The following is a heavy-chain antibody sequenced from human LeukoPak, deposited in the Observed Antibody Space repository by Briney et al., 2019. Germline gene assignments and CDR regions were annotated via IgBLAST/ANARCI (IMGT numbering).Heavy chain of an antibody. J-gene: IGHJ6*03. CDR2: IYTSGST. CDR1: GGSISSYY. CDR3: ARDQTHYYYDYMDV. Sequence: PSETLSLTCTVYGGSISSYYWSWIRQPAGKGLEWIGRIYTSGSTNYNPSLKSRVTMSVDTSKNQFSLKLSSVTAADTAVYYCARDQTHYYYDYMDVWGKGTTVTISS. V-gene: IGHV4-4*07.